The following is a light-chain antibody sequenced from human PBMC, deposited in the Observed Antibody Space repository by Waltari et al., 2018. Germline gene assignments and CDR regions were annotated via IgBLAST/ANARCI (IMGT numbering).Light chain of an antibody. J-gene: IGKJ4*01. Sequence: DIHMTQSPSSLSAPVGDRVTITCQASQDIKESLNWFHQKPGKAPEVLIFDASNSQTEAPPRFSGSGSGTDFTFTISSLQPEDMGTYYCQQYHSVPLTFGGGTKVEIK. CDR3: QQYHSVPLT. CDR1: QDIKES. CDR2: DAS. V-gene: IGKV1-33*01.